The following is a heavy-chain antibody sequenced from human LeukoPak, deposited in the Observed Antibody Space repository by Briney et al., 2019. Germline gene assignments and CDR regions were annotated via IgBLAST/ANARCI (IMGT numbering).Heavy chain of an antibody. CDR1: GFTFSSYA. CDR2: ISGSGGST. D-gene: IGHD3-3*01. J-gene: IGHJ4*02. CDR3: AKCEHDFAFNTLDY. Sequence: GGSLRLPCAASGFTFSSYAMSWVRQAPGKGLEWVSAISGSGGSTYYADSVKGRFTISRDNSKNTLYLQMNSLRAEDTAVYYCAKCEHDFAFNTLDYWGQGTLVTVSS. V-gene: IGHV3-23*01.